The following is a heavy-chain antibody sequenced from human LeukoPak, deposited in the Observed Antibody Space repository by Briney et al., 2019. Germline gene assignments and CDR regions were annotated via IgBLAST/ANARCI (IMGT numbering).Heavy chain of an antibody. CDR2: IHPNGRVT. CDR3: ASHYGPGPV. V-gene: IGHV1-2*02. Sequence: ASVKVSCKASGYTFTNHHIYWVRQAPGRGLEWMGWIHPNGRVTIYAQKFQGRATMTTDTSITTSYMELTSLTSDDTAVYYCASHYGPGPVWGQGTLVTVS. CDR1: GYTFTNHH. D-gene: IGHD3-10*01. J-gene: IGHJ4*02.